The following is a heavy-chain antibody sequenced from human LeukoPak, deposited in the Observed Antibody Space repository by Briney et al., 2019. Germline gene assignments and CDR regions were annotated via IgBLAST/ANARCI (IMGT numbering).Heavy chain of an antibody. CDR1: GGTFSSYA. V-gene: IGHV1-69*13. CDR2: IIPIFGTA. CDR3: ARGYCSSTSCYSFYYYYMDV. Sequence: SVKVSCKASGGTFSSYAISWVRQAPGQGLEWMGGIIPIFGTANYAQKFQGRVTITADESTSTAYMELSSLRSEDTAVYYCARGYCSSTSCYSFYYYYMDVWGKGTTVTVSS. D-gene: IGHD2-2*02. J-gene: IGHJ6*03.